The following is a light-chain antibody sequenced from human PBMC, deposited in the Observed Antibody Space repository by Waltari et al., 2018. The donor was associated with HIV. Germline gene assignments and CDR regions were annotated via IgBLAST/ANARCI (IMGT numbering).Light chain of an antibody. V-gene: IGLV1-51*01. CDR2: DNN. CDR3: GTWDNSLKTVV. Sequence: QSVLTQPPSVSAAPGQTVSISCSGFSSNIGNNFVSWYHQLPGKAPNLLIFDNNKRPSGIPDRVSASKSGTSTTLAITGLQTGDEGDYYCGTWDNSLKTVVFGGGTKVTVL. CDR1: SSNIGNNF. J-gene: IGLJ2*01.